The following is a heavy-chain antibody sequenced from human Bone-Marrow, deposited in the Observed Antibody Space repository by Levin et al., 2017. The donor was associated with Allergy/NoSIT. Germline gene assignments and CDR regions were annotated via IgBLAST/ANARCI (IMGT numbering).Heavy chain of an antibody. CDR2: ISYDGSNK. CDR1: GFTFSSYA. D-gene: IGHD3-10*01. CDR3: ARAMVRGVMCGFDP. V-gene: IGHV3-30-3*01. Sequence: GESLKISCAASGFTFSSYAMHWVRQAPGKGLEWVAVISYDGSNKYYADSVKGRFTISRDNSKNTLYLQMNSLRAEDTAVYYCARAMVRGVMCGFDPWGQGTLVTVSS. J-gene: IGHJ5*02.